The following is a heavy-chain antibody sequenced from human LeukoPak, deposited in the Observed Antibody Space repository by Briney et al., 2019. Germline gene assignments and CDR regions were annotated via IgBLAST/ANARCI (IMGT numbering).Heavy chain of an antibody. CDR1: GYTFTRYG. V-gene: IGHV1-18*01. D-gene: IGHD4-17*01. J-gene: IGHJ4*02. CDR2: ISAYNGNT. CDR3: AREANMLTTNYFDY. Sequence: GASVKVSCKASGYTFTRYGISWVRQAPGQGLEWMGWISAYNGNTNYAQKLQGRVTMTTDTSTSSAYMELRSLRSDDTAVYYCAREANMLTTNYFDYWGQGTLVTVSS.